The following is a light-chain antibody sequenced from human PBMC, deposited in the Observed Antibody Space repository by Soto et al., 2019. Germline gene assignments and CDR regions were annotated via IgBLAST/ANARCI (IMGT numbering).Light chain of an antibody. CDR2: GAS. J-gene: IGKJ4*01. CDR1: QSVSSSY. V-gene: IGKV3-20*01. CDR3: QQYSSSTLT. Sequence: PGERATLSCRASQSVSSSYLAWYQQKPGQAPRLLIYGASSRATGIPDRFSGSGSGTDFTLTISRLEPEDVAVYYCQQYSSSTLTFGGGTKGEIK.